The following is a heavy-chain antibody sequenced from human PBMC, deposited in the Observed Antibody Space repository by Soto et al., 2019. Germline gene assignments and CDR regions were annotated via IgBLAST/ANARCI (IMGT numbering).Heavy chain of an antibody. CDR1: GYTFTSYG. CDR3: ASSGSRSSAYNWFDP. V-gene: IGHV1-18*01. D-gene: IGHD3-10*01. J-gene: IGHJ5*02. CDR2: ISAYNGNT. Sequence: QVQLVQSGAEVKKPGASVKVSCKASGYTFTSYGISWVRQAPGQGLEWMGWISAYNGNTNYGQKLQGRVTMTTDTSTSTAYMELRSLRSDDRAVYYCASSGSRSSAYNWFDPWGQGTLVTVSS.